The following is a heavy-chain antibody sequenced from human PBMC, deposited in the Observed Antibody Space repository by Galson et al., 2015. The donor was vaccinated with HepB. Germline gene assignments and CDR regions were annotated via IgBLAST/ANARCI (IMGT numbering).Heavy chain of an antibody. CDR1: GFTFSSYA. Sequence: SLRLSCAASGFTFSSYAMSWVRQAPGKGLEWVSGISGSGGNTYYADSVKGRFTISRDNSKNTLYLQMNSLRADDTALYYCATLRDGYNFYYFDYWGQGTLVTVSS. V-gene: IGHV3-23*01. CDR2: ISGSGGNT. CDR3: ATLRDGYNFYYFDY. J-gene: IGHJ4*02. D-gene: IGHD5-24*01.